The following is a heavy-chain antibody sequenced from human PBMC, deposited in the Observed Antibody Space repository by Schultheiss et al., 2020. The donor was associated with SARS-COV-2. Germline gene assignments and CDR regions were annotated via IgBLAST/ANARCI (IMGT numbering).Heavy chain of an antibody. V-gene: IGHV4-34*01. J-gene: IGHJ4*02. D-gene: IGHD6-19*01. Sequence: GSLRLSCAVYGGSFSGYYWSWIRQPPGKGLEWIGEINHSGSTNYNPSLKSRVTISVDTSKNQFSLKLSSVTAADTAVYYCARGVPTPGSGWSTYYFDYWGQGTLVTVSS. CDR2: INHSGST. CDR1: GGSFSGYY. CDR3: ARGVPTPGSGWSTYYFDY.